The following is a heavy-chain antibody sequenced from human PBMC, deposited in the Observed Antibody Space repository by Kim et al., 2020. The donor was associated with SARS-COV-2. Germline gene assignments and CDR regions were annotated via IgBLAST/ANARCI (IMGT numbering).Heavy chain of an antibody. V-gene: IGHV3-7*01. CDR2: IKEDGSEK. CDR3: ASHGTYCGGDCYLNIDYFDS. J-gene: IGHJ4*02. Sequence: GGSLRLSCAVSGFTFSSYWMSWVRQAPGKGLELVANIKEDGSEKYYVDSVKGRFTISRDNAKTSRYLQMNSLRAEDTAVYYCASHGTYCGGDCYLNIDYFDSWGQGTLVTVSS. CDR1: GFTFSSYW. D-gene: IGHD2-21*01.